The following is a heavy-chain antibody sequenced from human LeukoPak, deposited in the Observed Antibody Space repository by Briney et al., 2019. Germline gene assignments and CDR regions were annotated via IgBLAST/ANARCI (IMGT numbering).Heavy chain of an antibody. Sequence: PGGSLGLSCAASGFTFSSYGMHWVRQAPGKGLEWVAVISNDGSNKYYADSVKGRFTVSRDNSKNTLYLQMNSLRAEDTAVYYCGRGHRFCTRGNCNSPVDYWGQGTLVTVSS. CDR1: GFTFSSYG. J-gene: IGHJ4*02. CDR2: ISNDGSNK. V-gene: IGHV3-33*05. CDR3: GRGHRFCTRGNCNSPVDY. D-gene: IGHD2-15*01.